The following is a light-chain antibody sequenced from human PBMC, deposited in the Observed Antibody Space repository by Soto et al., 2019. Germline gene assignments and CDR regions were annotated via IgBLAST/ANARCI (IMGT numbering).Light chain of an antibody. V-gene: IGKV3-15*01. J-gene: IGKJ5*01. Sequence: EIVMTQSPATLSVSPGARATLSCRASQSVSSSLAWCQQKPGQAPRLLIYETSTRATGVPARFSGSGSGTEFTLTITSLQSEDFAVYYCQQYYRWPITFGQGTRLEIK. CDR2: ETS. CDR1: QSVSSS. CDR3: QQYYRWPIT.